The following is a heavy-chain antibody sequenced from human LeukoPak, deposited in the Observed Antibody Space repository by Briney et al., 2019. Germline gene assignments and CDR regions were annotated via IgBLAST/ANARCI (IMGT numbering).Heavy chain of an antibody. J-gene: IGHJ6*02. D-gene: IGHD3-10*01. CDR3: AREKGNFYGSGSRTNYYYYYGMDV. Sequence: ASVKVSCKASGYTFTGYYMHRVRQAPGQGLEWMGWINPNSGGTNYAQKFQGRVTMTRDTSISTAYMELSSLRSEDTAVYYCAREKGNFYGSGSRTNYYYYYGMDVWGQGTTVTVSS. V-gene: IGHV1-2*02. CDR2: INPNSGGT. CDR1: GYTFTGYY.